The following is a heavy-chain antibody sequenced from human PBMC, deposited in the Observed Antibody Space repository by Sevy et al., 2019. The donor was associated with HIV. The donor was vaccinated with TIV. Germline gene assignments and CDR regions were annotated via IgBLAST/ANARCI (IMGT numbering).Heavy chain of an antibody. Sequence: GGSLRLSCAASGFTFSSYWMSWVRQAPGKGLEWVANIKQDGSEKYYVDSVKGRFTISRDNAKNSLYLQMNSLRAEDTAVYYCARDRYITPAYGMDVWGQGTTVTVSS. D-gene: IGHD3-16*02. CDR3: ARDRYITPAYGMDV. CDR2: IKQDGSEK. CDR1: GFTFSSYW. V-gene: IGHV3-7*01. J-gene: IGHJ6*02.